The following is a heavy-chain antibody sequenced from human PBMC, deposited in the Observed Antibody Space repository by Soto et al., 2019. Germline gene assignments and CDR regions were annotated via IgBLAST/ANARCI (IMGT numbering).Heavy chain of an antibody. CDR2: ITGNGGGT. D-gene: IGHD6-19*01. V-gene: IGHV3-23*01. Sequence: GGFLRLSCAASGFTFSNFAMSWVRQAPGKGLEWVSSITGNGGGTYHADSVKGRFTISRDNSKNTLYMQMNSLRTEDTAVYYCAKDTPSVTGLFDYWGQGTLVTVSS. CDR3: AKDTPSVTGLFDY. J-gene: IGHJ4*02. CDR1: GFTFSNFA.